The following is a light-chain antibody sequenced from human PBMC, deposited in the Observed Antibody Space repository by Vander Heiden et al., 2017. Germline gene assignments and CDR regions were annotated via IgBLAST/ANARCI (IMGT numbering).Light chain of an antibody. Sequence: SYELTQPPSVSVSPGQTASISCSGDKLGDNYACWYQQKPGQSPVVVIYQDNKRPSGIPERFSGSNSGNTATLTISGTQAMDEADYYCQAWDSNTAVFGGGTKLTVL. V-gene: IGLV3-1*01. CDR2: QDN. CDR1: KLGDNY. CDR3: QAWDSNTAV. J-gene: IGLJ3*02.